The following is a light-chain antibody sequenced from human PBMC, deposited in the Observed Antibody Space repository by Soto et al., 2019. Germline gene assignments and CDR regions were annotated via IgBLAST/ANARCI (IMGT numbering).Light chain of an antibody. J-gene: IGKJ5*01. CDR3: QQYGETPLVT. Sequence: EIVLTQSPATLSLSPGERATLSCGASRSVSGNYLAWYQQRPGLAPRLLIYDAFTRATGIPDRFSGSGSGTDFTLSISRLEPEDFAVYYCQQYGETPLVTLGQGTRLEIK. V-gene: IGKV3D-20*01. CDR1: RSVSGNY. CDR2: DAF.